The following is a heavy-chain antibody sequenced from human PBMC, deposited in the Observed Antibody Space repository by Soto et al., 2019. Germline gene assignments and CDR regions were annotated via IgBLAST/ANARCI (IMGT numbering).Heavy chain of an antibody. CDR1: GGSFSCYY. J-gene: IGHJ6*02. Sequence: SETLSLTCAVYGGSFSCYYWSWIRQPPGKGLEWIGEINHSGSTNYNPSLKSRVTISVDTSKNQFSLKLSSVTAADTAVYYCARGTGYYYGMDVWGQGTTVTVSS. D-gene: IGHD3-10*01. CDR2: INHSGST. V-gene: IGHV4-34*01. CDR3: ARGTGYYYGMDV.